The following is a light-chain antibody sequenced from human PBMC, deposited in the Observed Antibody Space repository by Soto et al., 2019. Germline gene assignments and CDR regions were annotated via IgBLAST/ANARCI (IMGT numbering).Light chain of an antibody. CDR2: NNN. J-gene: IGLJ2*01. V-gene: IGLV1-40*01. CDR1: SSNIGAGYD. CDR3: QSYDNSLSGVV. Sequence: QSALTQPPSVSGAPGQTVTISCTGSSSNIGAGYDVHWYQQLPGTAPKVLIYNNNNRPSGVPDRFSSSKSGTSASLAITGLLAEDEADYYCQSYDNSLSGVVFVGGTKVTVL.